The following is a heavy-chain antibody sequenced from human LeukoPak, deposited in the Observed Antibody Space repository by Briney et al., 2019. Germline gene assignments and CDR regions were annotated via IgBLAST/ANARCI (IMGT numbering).Heavy chain of an antibody. Sequence: SETLSLTCAVYGGSVSGYYWSWIRQHPGKAKEWIGEINHSGRTNYNPSLNSRVSISVDTAKNRFSLKLSSVTAADTAVYYCARGRRGILTGYYSLNFDYWGQGTLVTVSS. V-gene: IGHV4-34*01. J-gene: IGHJ4*02. CDR2: INHSGRT. CDR3: ARGRRGILTGYYSLNFDY. D-gene: IGHD3-9*01. CDR1: GGSVSGYY.